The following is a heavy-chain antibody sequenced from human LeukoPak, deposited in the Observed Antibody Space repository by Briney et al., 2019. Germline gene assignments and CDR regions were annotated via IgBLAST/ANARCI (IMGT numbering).Heavy chain of an antibody. D-gene: IGHD3-22*01. J-gene: IGHJ5*02. CDR3: ARFPTANSSGYGFDP. V-gene: IGHV4-39*01. CDR1: GGSISSSSYY. Sequence: PSETLSLTCTVSGGSISSSSYYWGWIRQPPGKGLEWIGSIYYSGSTYYNPSLKSRVTISVDTSKNQFSLKLSSVTAADTAVYYCARFPTANSSGYGFDPWGQGTLVTVSS. CDR2: IYYSGST.